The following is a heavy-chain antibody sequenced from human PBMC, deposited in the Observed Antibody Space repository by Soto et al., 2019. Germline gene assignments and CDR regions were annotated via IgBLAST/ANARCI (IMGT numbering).Heavy chain of an antibody. D-gene: IGHD2-21*02. CDR2: INPNSGGT. CDR3: ARVAYCGGDCYSPYYYYGMDV. CDR1: GYTFTDYY. Sequence: EASVKVSCKASGYTFTDYYIHWVRQAPGQGLEWMGWINPNSGGTNYAQKFQDWVTMTRDTSISTAYMELSRLRSEDTAVYYCARVAYCGGDCYSPYYYYGMDVWGQGTTVTVSS. J-gene: IGHJ6*02. V-gene: IGHV1-2*04.